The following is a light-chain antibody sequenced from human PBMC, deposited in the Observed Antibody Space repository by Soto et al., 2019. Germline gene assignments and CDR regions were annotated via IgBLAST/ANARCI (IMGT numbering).Light chain of an antibody. Sequence: QSLLTKPASVTVAPGHSITISCTGTGSDVGSYKLVSWYQQHPGRVPKILIYADSERPSGVSNRFSGSKSGNTASLTISGLQAEDEADYYCCSYAGSYTYVFGTGTKVTVL. CDR1: GSDVGSYKL. CDR3: CSYAGSYTYV. CDR2: ADS. J-gene: IGLJ1*01. V-gene: IGLV2-23*01.